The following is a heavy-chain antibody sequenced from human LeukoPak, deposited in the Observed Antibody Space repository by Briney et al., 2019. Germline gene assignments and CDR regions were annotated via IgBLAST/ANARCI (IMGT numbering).Heavy chain of an antibody. Sequence: ASVKVSCKASGYTFTGYYMHWVRQAPGQGLEWMGRINPNSGGTNYAQRFQGRVTMTRDTSISTAYMELSRLRSDDTAVYYCARDSDCSGGSCLNWFDPWGQGTLVTVSS. J-gene: IGHJ5*02. CDR1: GYTFTGYY. D-gene: IGHD2-15*01. CDR2: INPNSGGT. V-gene: IGHV1-2*06. CDR3: ARDSDCSGGSCLNWFDP.